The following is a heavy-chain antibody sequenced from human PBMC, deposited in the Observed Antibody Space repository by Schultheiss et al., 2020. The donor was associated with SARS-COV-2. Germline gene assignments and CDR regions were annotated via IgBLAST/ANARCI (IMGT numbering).Heavy chain of an antibody. V-gene: IGHV4-59*01. J-gene: IGHJ6*03. CDR2: IYYSGST. Sequence: SQTLSLTCPVSGGSISSYYWSWIRQPPGKGLEWIGYIYYSGSTNYNPSLKSRVTISVDTSKNQFSLKLSSVTAADTAVYYCARDVCSSTSCYGGFPNYYYMDVWGKGTTVTGSS. CDR1: GGSISSYY. D-gene: IGHD2-2*01. CDR3: ARDVCSSTSCYGGFPNYYYMDV.